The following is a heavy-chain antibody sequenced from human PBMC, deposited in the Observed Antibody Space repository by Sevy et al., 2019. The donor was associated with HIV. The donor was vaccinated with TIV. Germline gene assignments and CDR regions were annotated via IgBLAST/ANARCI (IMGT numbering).Heavy chain of an antibody. D-gene: IGHD4-17*01. CDR2: ILHSGNT. CDR3: ARDGGTVTTPGGFDI. J-gene: IGHJ3*02. Sequence: SETLSLTCTVSGGSISSGSYSWNWIRQPPGKGLQWIGYILHSGNTDYNPSLKSRITISVDRSRNQFSLKLTSVTAADTAMYYCARDGGTVTTPGGFDIWGQGTMVTVSS. V-gene: IGHV4-30-2*01. CDR1: GGSISSGSYS.